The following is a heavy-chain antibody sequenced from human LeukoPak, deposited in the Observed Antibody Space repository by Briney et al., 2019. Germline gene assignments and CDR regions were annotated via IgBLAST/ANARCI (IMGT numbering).Heavy chain of an antibody. V-gene: IGHV3-21*01. D-gene: IGHD6-19*01. J-gene: IGHJ4*02. CDR3: ARGRDSSGGGFDY. CDR1: GFTFSSYS. CDR2: ISSSSSYI. Sequence: GGSLKLSCAASGFTFSSYSMNWVRQAPGKGLEWVSSISSSSSYIYYADSVKGRFTISRDNAKNSLYLQMNSLRAEDAAVYYCARGRDSSGGGFDYWGQGTLVTVSS.